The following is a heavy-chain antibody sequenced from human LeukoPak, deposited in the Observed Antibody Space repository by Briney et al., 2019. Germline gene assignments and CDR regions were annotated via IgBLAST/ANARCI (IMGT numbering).Heavy chain of an antibody. D-gene: IGHD5-24*01. CDR2: IYHSGST. Sequence: SETLSLTCTVSGGSISSGYYWSWIRQPPGKGLEWIGSIYHSGSTYYNPSLKSRVTISVDTSKNQFSLKLSSVTAADTAVYYCARYKRDGYNPYYFDYWGRGTLVTVSS. J-gene: IGHJ4*02. V-gene: IGHV4-38-2*02. CDR3: ARYKRDGYNPYYFDY. CDR1: GGSISSGYY.